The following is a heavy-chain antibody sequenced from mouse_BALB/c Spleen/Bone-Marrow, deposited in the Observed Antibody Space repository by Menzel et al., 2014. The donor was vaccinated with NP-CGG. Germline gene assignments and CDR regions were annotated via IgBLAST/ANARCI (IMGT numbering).Heavy chain of an antibody. V-gene: IGHV1-7*01. Sequence: VQLQQSGAELAKPGASVKMSCKASGYTFTSYWMHWVKQRPGQGLEWIGYINPSTGYTEYNQKFKDKATLTADKSSSTANMQLSSLTSEDSAVYYCARYAWDFDYWGQGTTLTVSS. J-gene: IGHJ2*01. D-gene: IGHD4-1*01. CDR2: INPSTGYT. CDR3: ARYAWDFDY. CDR1: GYTFTSYW.